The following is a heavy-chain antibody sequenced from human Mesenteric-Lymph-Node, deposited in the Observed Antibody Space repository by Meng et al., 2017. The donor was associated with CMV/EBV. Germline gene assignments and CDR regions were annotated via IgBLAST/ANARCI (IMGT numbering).Heavy chain of an antibody. CDR2: IDSTGNTF. CDR3: AREMLAGGKPFDY. D-gene: IGHD4-23*01. V-gene: IGHV3-11*04. CDR1: GFTFRDYF. Sequence: GESLKISCAASGFTFRDYFMSWIRQAPGKGLEWVAYIDSTGNTFYHADSVKGRFTISRDNAKNSLSLQMSSLRAEDTAVYYCAREMLAGGKPFDYWGQGTLVTVSS. J-gene: IGHJ4*02.